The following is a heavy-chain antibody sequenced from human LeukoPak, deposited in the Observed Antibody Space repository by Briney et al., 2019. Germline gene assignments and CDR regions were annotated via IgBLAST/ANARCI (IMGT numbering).Heavy chain of an antibody. CDR3: ARLLGYCSGGSCSGVFDI. CDR1: GFTFNSYD. V-gene: IGHV3-21*01. D-gene: IGHD2-15*01. Sequence: PGGSLRLSCAASGFTFNSYDMNWVRQAPGKGLEWVSSISGGTSHVFYADSAKGRFTISRDNAENSLYLQMNSLRAEDTAVYYCARLLGYCSGGSCSGVFDIWGQGTMVIVSS. CDR2: ISGGTSHV. J-gene: IGHJ3*02.